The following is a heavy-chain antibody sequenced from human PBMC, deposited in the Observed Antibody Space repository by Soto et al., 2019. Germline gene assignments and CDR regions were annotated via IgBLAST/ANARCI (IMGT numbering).Heavy chain of an antibody. J-gene: IGHJ4*02. CDR1: GGSISSGGYS. V-gene: IGHV4-30-2*01. CDR2: IYHSGST. CDR3: ARAPPKGPTDY. Sequence: PSETLSLTCAVSGGSISSGGYSWSWIRQPPGKGLEWIGYIYHSGSTYYNPSLKSRVTISVDRSKNQFSLKLSSVTAADTAVYYCARAPPKGPTDYWGQGPLVTVSS.